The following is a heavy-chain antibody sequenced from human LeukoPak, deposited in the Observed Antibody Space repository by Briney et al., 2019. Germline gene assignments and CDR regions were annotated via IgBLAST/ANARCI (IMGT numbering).Heavy chain of an antibody. V-gene: IGHV3-30*02. D-gene: IGHD1-26*01. CDR3: AKDLTVGATLDY. CDR1: GFTFSSYA. Sequence: GGSLRLSCAASGFTFSSYAMSWVRQAPGKGLEWVAFIRYNGNNKYYADSVKGRFTISRDNSKNTLYLQMNSLRAEDTAVYYCAKDLTVGATLDYWGQGTLVTVSS. CDR2: IRYNGNNK. J-gene: IGHJ4*02.